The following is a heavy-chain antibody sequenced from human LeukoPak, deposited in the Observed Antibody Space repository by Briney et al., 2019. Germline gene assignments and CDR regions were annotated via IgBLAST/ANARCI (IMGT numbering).Heavy chain of an antibody. V-gene: IGHV3-73*01. CDR3: AKSLWFGDLFPLREFDY. CDR1: GFPFAYSA. Sequence: GGSLRLSCAASGFPFAYSAMHWVRQASGKGLEWVGRIRTKDNNYVTLYSASLKGRFTISRDNSKNTLSLQMNSLRAEDAAVYYCAKSLWFGDLFPLREFDYWGQGTLVTVSS. D-gene: IGHD3-10*01. CDR2: IRTKDNNYVT. J-gene: IGHJ4*02.